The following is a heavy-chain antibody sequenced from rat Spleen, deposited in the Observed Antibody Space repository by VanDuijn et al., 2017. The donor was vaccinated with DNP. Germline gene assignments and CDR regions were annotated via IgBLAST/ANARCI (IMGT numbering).Heavy chain of an antibody. CDR1: GFNFNDYW. CDR2: INKDSSTI. D-gene: IGHD1-7*01. V-gene: IGHV4-2*01. Sequence: EVKLVESGGGLVQPGRSLKLSCAPSGFNFNDYWMGWVRQAPGKGLEWIGEINKDSSTINYSPSLKDKFTISRDNAQNTLYLQMSKLGSEDTAIYYCARLGWHNYGMDAWGQGTSVTVSA. CDR3: ARLGWHNYGMDA. J-gene: IGHJ4*01.